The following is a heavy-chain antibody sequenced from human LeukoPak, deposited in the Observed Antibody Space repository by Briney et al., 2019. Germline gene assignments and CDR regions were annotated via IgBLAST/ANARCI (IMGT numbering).Heavy chain of an antibody. J-gene: IGHJ6*02. CDR3: ARLPLSTSYDILTGYPGIGYYYGMDV. CDR2: IYSGDSDT. CDR1: GCRFTSYW. Sequence: GESLQIYCKGSGCRFTSYWIGWVRQMPGEGLEWLGVIYSGDSDTRYSPSLQGQVTISAHKSISTAYLQWSSLKASDTAMYYCARLPLSTSYDILTGYPGIGYYYGMDVWGQGTTVTVSS. V-gene: IGHV5-51*01. D-gene: IGHD3-9*01.